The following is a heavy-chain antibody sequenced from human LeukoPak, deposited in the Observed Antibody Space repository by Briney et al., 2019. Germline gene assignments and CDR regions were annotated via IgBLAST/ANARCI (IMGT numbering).Heavy chain of an antibody. Sequence: GGSLRLSCAASGFTLSSYGMHWVRQAPGKGLEWVAFIRYDETNEFYADSVKGRFTISRDNSKNTLYLQMNSLRVEDTAVYYCDVVNGDGFDHWGQGTLVTVSS. CDR3: DVVNGDGFDH. V-gene: IGHV3-30*02. D-gene: IGHD7-27*01. CDR2: IRYDETNE. CDR1: GFTLSSYG. J-gene: IGHJ4*02.